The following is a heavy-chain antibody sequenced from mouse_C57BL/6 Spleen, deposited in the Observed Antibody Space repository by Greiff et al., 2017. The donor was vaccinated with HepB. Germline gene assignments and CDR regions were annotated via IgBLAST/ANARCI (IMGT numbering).Heavy chain of an antibody. J-gene: IGHJ1*03. CDR1: GFSLTSYG. Sequence: QVQLKESGPGLVQPSQSLSITCTVSGFSLTSYGVHWVRQSPGKGLEWLGVIWSGGSTDYNAAFISRLSISKDNSKSQVFFKMNSLQADDTAIYYCARVPDDGYYGYFDVWGTRTTVTVSS. CDR2: IWSGGST. V-gene: IGHV2-2*01. CDR3: ARVPDDGYYGYFDV. D-gene: IGHD2-3*01.